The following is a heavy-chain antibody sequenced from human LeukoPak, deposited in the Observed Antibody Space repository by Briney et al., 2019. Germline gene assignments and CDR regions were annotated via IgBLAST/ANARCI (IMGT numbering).Heavy chain of an antibody. J-gene: IGHJ4*02. CDR2: MNPNSGGT. D-gene: IGHD6-19*01. CDR1: GYTFTSYY. Sequence: ASVKVSCKASGYTFTSYYMHWVRQAPGQGLEWMGWMNPNSGGTKYAQTFQGRVTLTRDTSISTAYLELSSLPSDDTAVYFCARQGSNSSGWYPVDDWGQGTLVTVSS. V-gene: IGHV1-2*02. CDR3: ARQGSNSSGWYPVDD.